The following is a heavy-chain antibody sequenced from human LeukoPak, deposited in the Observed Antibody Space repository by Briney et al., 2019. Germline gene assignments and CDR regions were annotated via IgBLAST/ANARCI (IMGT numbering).Heavy chain of an antibody. V-gene: IGHV3-30*03. Sequence: GRSLRLSCAASGFTFSSYGMHWVRQAPGKGLEWVAVISYDGSNKYYADSVKGRFTISRDNSKNTLYLQMNSLRAEDTAVYYCALSTPKYYGSGSYFDYWGQGTLVTVSS. CDR1: GFTFSSYG. CDR2: ISYDGSNK. CDR3: ALSTPKYYGSGSYFDY. J-gene: IGHJ4*02. D-gene: IGHD3-10*01.